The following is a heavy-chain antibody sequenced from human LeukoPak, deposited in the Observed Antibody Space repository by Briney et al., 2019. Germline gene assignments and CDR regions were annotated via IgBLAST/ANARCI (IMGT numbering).Heavy chain of an antibody. CDR3: ARSGRGEDDY. J-gene: IGHJ4*02. CDR2: IYPNDSDT. V-gene: IGHV5-51*01. CDR1: GYTFSRYW. Sequence: TGESQKISCKGSGYTFSRYWIGWVRQMPGKGLEWMGIIYPNDSDTRYSPSFQGQVTFSVDRSISTAYLQWSSLRASDTAMYYCARSGRGEDDYWGQGTLVTVSS. D-gene: IGHD7-27*01.